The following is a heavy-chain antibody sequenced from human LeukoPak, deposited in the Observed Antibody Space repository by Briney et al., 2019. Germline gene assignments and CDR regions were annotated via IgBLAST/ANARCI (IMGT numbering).Heavy chain of an antibody. CDR3: ARDLAAAGTSL. CDR2: IYSGGST. D-gene: IGHD6-13*01. CDR1: GFTVSSNY. V-gene: IGHV3-66*01. J-gene: IGHJ6*02. Sequence: GSLRLSCAASGFTVSSNYMSWVRQAPGKGLEWVSAIYSGGSTYYADSVKGRFTISRDNSKNTLYLQMNSLRAEDTAVYYCARDLAAAGTSLWGQGTTVTVSS.